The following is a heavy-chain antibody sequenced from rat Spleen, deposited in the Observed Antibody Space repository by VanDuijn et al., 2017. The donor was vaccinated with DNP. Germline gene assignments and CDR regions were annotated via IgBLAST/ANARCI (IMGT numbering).Heavy chain of an antibody. CDR2: ISSGGST. D-gene: IGHD1-3*01. V-gene: IGHV2-6*01. CDR1: GFSLTSYG. CDR3: TREVAPFVY. Sequence: QVQLKETGPGLVQPSQTLSLTCTVSGFSLTSYGVNWVRQPPGKGLEWIAAISSGGSTYYNSALKSRLSISRDTSKSQVFLKMNSLQIEDTAIYFCTREVAPFVYWGQGSLVTVSS. J-gene: IGHJ3*01.